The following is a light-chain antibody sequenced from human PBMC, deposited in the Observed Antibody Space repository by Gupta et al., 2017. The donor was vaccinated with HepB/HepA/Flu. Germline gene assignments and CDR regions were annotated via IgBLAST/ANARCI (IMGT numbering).Light chain of an antibody. CDR3: QHYYSGLA. V-gene: IGKV4-1*01. CDR2: WAS. J-gene: IGKJ4*01. Sequence: DIVMTQSPDSLAVSLGERATINCKSSQSVFYSSNSKNYLAWYQQKPGQPPKLLIYWASTRESGVPDRFSGSGSGTDFTLTISSLQTEDVAVYYCQHYYSGLAFGGGTKVEIK. CDR1: QSVFYSSNSKNY.